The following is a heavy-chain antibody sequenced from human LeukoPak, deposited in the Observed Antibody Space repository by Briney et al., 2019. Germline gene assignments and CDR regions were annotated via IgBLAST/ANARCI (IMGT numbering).Heavy chain of an antibody. CDR1: GFTFSSYA. CDR3: AKAGHSYGPTHAYFDY. V-gene: IGHV3-23*01. Sequence: PGGSLRLSCAASGFTFSSYAMSWVRQAPGKGLEWVSAISGSGGSTYYADSVKGRFTISRDNSKNTLYLQMNSLRAEDTAVYYCAKAGHSYGPTHAYFDYWGQGTLVTVSS. J-gene: IGHJ4*02. D-gene: IGHD5-18*01. CDR2: ISGSGGST.